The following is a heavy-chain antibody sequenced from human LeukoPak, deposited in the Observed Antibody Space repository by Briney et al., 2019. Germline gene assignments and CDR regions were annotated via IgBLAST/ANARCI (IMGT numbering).Heavy chain of an antibody. Sequence: HAGGSLRLSCAASGFTFRNYVIHWVHQAPGKGLEWVAVTSSDLNVKLYADSVKGRFTIPRDNSRSTLYLQMNSLRPEDTAIYYCAREGYYGSGSPPSLYFDYWGQGTLVTVSS. CDR3: AREGYYGSGSPPSLYFDY. V-gene: IGHV3-30-3*01. CDR1: GFTFRNYV. J-gene: IGHJ4*02. D-gene: IGHD3-10*01. CDR2: TSSDLNVK.